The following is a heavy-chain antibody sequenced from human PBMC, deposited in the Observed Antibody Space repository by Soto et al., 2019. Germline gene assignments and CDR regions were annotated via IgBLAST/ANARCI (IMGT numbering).Heavy chain of an antibody. D-gene: IGHD2-15*01. CDR2: ISGGGST. Sequence: EVQLLESGGALVRPGGSLRLSCAASGINFNNYAMSWVRQAPGKGLEWVSVISGGGSTYYSQCVKGRFTISRDISKSTLYLQMDSLRAEDTALYYCARDSSQKVVVVLAGLFSVWGQGTMVTVSS. CDR3: ARDSSQKVVVVLAGLFSV. CDR1: GINFNNYA. V-gene: IGHV3-23*01. J-gene: IGHJ3*01.